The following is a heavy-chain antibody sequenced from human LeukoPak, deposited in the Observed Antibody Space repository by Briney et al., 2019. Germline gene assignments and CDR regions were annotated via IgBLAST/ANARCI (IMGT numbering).Heavy chain of an antibody. J-gene: IGHJ4*02. CDR3: AKDRGSRDYFDY. V-gene: IGHV3-23*01. CDR1: GFTFSSYA. Sequence: QPGGSLRLSCAAPGFTFSSYAMSWVRQAPGKGLEWVSYISGSGGSTYYAGSVKGRFTISRDNSKNTLYLQMNSLRAEDTAVYYCAKDRGSRDYFDYWGQGTLVTVSS. CDR2: ISGSGGST. D-gene: IGHD1-26*01.